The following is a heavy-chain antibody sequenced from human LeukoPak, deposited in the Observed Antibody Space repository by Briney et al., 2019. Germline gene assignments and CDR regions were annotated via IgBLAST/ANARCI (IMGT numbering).Heavy chain of an antibody. CDR1: GYTFTGYY. V-gene: IGHV1-2*02. D-gene: IGHD3-22*01. J-gene: IGHJ4*02. CDR2: INPNSGGT. CDR3: ARDYYDSSGYYGY. Sequence: ASVKVSCKASGYTFTGYYMHWVRQAPGQGLEWMGWINPNSGGTNYAQKVQGRVTMTRDTSISTAYMELSRLRSDDTAVYYCARDYYDSSGYYGYWGQGTLVTVSS.